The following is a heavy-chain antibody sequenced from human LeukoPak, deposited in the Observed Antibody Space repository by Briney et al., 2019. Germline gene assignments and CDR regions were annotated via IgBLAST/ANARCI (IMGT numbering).Heavy chain of an antibody. CDR2: IYFSGGT. J-gene: IGHJ4*02. V-gene: IGHV4-39*01. CDR3: ARQTGSGLFSLP. D-gene: IGHD3-10*01. Sequence: SETLSLTCTVSGDSISSGDYYWSWIRQPPGKGLEWIGSIYFSGGTYYNASLKSRVTISVDTSKNQFSLKLSSVTAADTAVYYCARQTGSGLFSLPGGQGTLVTVSS. CDR1: GDSISSGDYY.